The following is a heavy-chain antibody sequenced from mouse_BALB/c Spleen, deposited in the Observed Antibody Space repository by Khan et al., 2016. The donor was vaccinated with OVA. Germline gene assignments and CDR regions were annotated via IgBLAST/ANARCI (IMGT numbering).Heavy chain of an antibody. CDR2: IDPANGNT. J-gene: IGHJ2*01. V-gene: IGHV14-3*02. CDR3: ARNEGYDVDY. D-gene: IGHD2-14*01. Sequence: VQLKESGAELVKSGASVKLSCTASGFNIKDTYLHWVKQRPEQGLEWIGRIDPANGNTKYDPKFQGKATITTDTSSNTAYLQLSSLTSEDTAVYYCARNEGYDVDYWGQGTTLTVSS. CDR1: GFNIKDTY.